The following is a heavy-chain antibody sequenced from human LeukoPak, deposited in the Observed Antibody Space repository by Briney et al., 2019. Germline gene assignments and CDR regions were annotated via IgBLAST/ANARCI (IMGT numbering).Heavy chain of an antibody. CDR2: IYYSGST. V-gene: IGHV4-39*07. CDR1: GGSISSSSYY. D-gene: IGHD5-18*01. Sequence: PSETLSLTCTVSGGSISSSSYYWGWIRQPPGKGLEWIGSIYYSGSTYYNPSLKSRVTISVDTSKNQFSLKLSSVTAADTAVYYCARAVGQDTAMGWGQGTLVTVSS. J-gene: IGHJ4*02. CDR3: ARAVGQDTAMG.